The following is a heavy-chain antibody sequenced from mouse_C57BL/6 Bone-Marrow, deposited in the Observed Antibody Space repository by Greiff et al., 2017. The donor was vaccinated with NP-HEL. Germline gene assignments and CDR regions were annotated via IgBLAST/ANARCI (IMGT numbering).Heavy chain of an antibody. V-gene: IGHV2-6*01. J-gene: IGHJ3*01. CDR3: AIYDYDGAY. CDR2: IWGVGST. CDR1: GFSLTSYG. D-gene: IGHD2-4*01. Sequence: VQLQQSGPGLVAPSQSLSITCTVSGFSLTSYGVDWVRQSPGKGLEWLGVIWGVGSTNYNSALKSRLSISKDNSKSQVFLKMNSLQTDDTAMYYCAIYDYDGAYWGQGTLVTVSA.